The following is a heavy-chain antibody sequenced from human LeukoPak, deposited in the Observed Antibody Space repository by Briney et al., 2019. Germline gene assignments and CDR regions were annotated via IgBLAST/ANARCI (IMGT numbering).Heavy chain of an antibody. CDR1: GYTLTELS. CDR3: ATAVVWARGTSYNSYFDY. J-gene: IGHJ4*02. Sequence: ASVKVSCKVSGYTLTELSMHWVRQAPGKGLEWMGGFDPEDGETIYAKKFQGRVTKTEDTSTDTAYMELSSLRSEDTAVYYCATAVVWARGTSYNSYFDYWGQGTLVTVSS. D-gene: IGHD5-24*01. CDR2: FDPEDGET. V-gene: IGHV1-24*01.